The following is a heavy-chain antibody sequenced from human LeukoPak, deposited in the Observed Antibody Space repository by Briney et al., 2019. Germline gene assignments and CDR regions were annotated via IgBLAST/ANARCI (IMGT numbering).Heavy chain of an antibody. CDR2: ILEDGSNQ. CDR3: ARVQGGGYRTADY. V-gene: IGHV3-30*04. D-gene: IGHD6-19*01. J-gene: IGHJ4*02. CDR1: GFTFSNYI. Sequence: WGSLRLSCAASGFTFSNYIMHWVRQAPGKGLDWAAVILEDGSNQYYADSVKGRFTISRDNSKNTLFLQMNSLRGEDTAMYYCARVQGGGYRTADYWGQGTLVTVSS.